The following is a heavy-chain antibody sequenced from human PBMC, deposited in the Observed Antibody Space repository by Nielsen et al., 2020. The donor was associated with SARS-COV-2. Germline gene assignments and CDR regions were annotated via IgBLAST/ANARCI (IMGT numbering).Heavy chain of an antibody. D-gene: IGHD5-12*01. Sequence: ASVKVSCKVPGDTLAQLSMHWVRQAPGKGLEWMGEFDPQDGETTYSPKFQGRVTMTEDTSIDTAYLALSGLRSDDTAVYYCARGGYNGMDVWGQGTTVTVSS. CDR3: ARGGYNGMDV. CDR1: GDTLAQLS. J-gene: IGHJ6*02. CDR2: FDPQDGET. V-gene: IGHV1-24*01.